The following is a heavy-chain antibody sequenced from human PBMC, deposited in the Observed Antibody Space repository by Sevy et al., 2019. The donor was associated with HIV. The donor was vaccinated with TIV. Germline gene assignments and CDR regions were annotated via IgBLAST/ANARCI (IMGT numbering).Heavy chain of an antibody. Sequence: SETLSLTCTVSGGSISSSSYYWGWIRQPPGKGLEWIGSIYYSGSTYYNPSLKSRVTISVDTSKNQFSLKLSSVTAADKAVFYCARYYYGSGMGFDYWGQGTLVTVSS. V-gene: IGHV4-39*01. CDR1: GGSISSSSYY. CDR2: IYYSGST. J-gene: IGHJ4*02. CDR3: ARYYYGSGMGFDY. D-gene: IGHD3-10*01.